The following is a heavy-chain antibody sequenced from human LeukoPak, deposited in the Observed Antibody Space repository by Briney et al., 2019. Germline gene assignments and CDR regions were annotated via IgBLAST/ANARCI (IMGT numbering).Heavy chain of an antibody. D-gene: IGHD3-10*01. Sequence: GGSLRLSCAASGFTFSSYWMSWVRQAPGKGLEWVANIKQDGSEKYYVDSVKGRFTISRDNSKNTLYLQMNSLRAEDTAVYYCAKDRRAGSYDHWGQGTLVTVSS. CDR3: AKDRRAGSYDH. CDR1: GFTFSSYW. J-gene: IGHJ4*02. V-gene: IGHV3-7*03. CDR2: IKQDGSEK.